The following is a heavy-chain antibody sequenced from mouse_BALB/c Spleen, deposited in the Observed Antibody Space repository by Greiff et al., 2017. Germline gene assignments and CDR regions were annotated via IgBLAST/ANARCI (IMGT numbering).Heavy chain of an antibody. CDR3: ARDGVPRSYAMDY. CDR2: INSNGGST. CDR1: GFTFSSYG. Sequence: EVKLVESGGGLVQPGGSLKLSCAASGFTFSSYGMSWVRQTPDKRLELVATINSNGGSTYYPDSVKGRFTISRDNAKNTLYLQMSSLKSEDTAMYYCARDGVPRSYAMDYWGQGTSVTVSS. V-gene: IGHV5-6-3*01. J-gene: IGHJ4*01.